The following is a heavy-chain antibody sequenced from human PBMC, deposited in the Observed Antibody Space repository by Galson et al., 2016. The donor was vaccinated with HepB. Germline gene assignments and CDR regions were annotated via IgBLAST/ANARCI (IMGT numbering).Heavy chain of an antibody. CDR2: IRPQRDRKTP. J-gene: IGHJ4*02. V-gene: IGHV3-15*01. D-gene: IGHD4-17*01. Sequence: SLRLSCAASGFTFRGYAMSWVRRAPGKGLEWVGRIRPQRDRKTPVYAAPVEGRFTISRDDSKNTLYLQMNSLTTEDTALYYCYGHLDYWGRGTLVTVSS. CDR1: GFTFRGYA. CDR3: YGHLDY.